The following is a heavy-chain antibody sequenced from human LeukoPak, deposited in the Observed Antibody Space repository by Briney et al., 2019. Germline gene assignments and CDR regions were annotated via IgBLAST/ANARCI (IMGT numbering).Heavy chain of an antibody. CDR2: IIPILGIA. D-gene: IGHD2-15*01. J-gene: IGHJ3*02. CDR1: GGTFSSYV. CDR3: ARTRYCSGGSCDDAFDI. V-gene: IGHV1-69*04. Sequence: ASVKVSCKASGGTFSSYVISWVRQAPGQGLEWLGRIIPILGIANYAQKFQGRVTITAVKSTSTAYMELSSLRSEDTAVYYCARTRYCSGGSCDDAFDIWGQGTMVTLSS.